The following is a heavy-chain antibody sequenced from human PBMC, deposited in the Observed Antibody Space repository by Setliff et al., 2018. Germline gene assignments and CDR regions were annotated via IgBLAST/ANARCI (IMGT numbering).Heavy chain of an antibody. J-gene: IGHJ4*02. CDR3: ARGRNNAARLLDS. D-gene: IGHD6-6*01. V-gene: IGHV4-34*01. Sequence: SETLSLTCAAYGGTFSDYHWTWIRQSPEKGLEWIGEINHRGSTNYNPSLKSRVTISIDTSKDQFSLKLISMTAADTAVYYCARGRNNAARLLDSWGQGTLVTVSS. CDR1: GGTFSDYH. CDR2: INHRGST.